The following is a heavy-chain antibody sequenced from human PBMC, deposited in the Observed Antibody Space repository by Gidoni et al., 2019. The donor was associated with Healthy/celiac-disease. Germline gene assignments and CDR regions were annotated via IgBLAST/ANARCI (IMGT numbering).Heavy chain of an antibody. CDR2: INHSGST. Sequence: QVQLQQWGAGLLKPSETRSLTCAVDGGSFSGYYWSWIRQPPGKGLELIGEINHSGSTNYNPSLKIRVTISVDTSKTQFSLKLISVTAADTGVYYCARGSSKAFGMDVWGKGTTVTVSS. CDR1: GGSFSGYY. J-gene: IGHJ6*04. CDR3: ARGSSKAFGMDV. V-gene: IGHV4-34*01.